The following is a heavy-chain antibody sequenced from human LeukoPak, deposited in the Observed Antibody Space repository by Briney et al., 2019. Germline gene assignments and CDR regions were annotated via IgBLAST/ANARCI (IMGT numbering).Heavy chain of an antibody. Sequence: PSETLSLTCTVSGGSISSYYWSWIRQPPGKGLEWVGYIYYSGSTNYNPSLKSRVTISVDTSKNQSSLKLSSVTAADTAVYYCAAAGTRSARLFFDYWGQGTLVTVSS. CDR1: GGSISSYY. D-gene: IGHD6-13*01. CDR2: IYYSGST. J-gene: IGHJ4*02. CDR3: AAAGTRSARLFFDY. V-gene: IGHV4-59*01.